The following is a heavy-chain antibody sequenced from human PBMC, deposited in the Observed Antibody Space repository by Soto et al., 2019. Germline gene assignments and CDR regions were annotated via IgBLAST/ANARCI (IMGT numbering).Heavy chain of an antibody. CDR2: IYHSGST. CDR1: GYSISSGYY. J-gene: IGHJ6*02. CDR3: ARVGGYGMDV. Sequence: PSETLSRTCAVYGYSISSGYYWGFIRQPPGKGLEWIGSIYHSGSTYNNPSLKSRVTISVDTSKNQFSLKLSSVTAADTAVYYCARVGGYGMDVWGQGTTVTVSS. V-gene: IGHV4-38-2*01. D-gene: IGHD3-10*01.